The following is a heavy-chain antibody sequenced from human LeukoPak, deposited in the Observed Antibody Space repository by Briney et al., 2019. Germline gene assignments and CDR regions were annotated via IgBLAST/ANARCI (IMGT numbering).Heavy chain of an antibody. Sequence: SETLSLTCTVSGGSISSYYWSWIRQPAGKGLEWIGRIYTRGSTNYNPSLKSRVTMSVDTSKNQFSLKLSSVTAADTAVYYCARTLGYCSSTSCYRLDPWGQGTLVTVSS. CDR2: IYTRGST. V-gene: IGHV4-4*07. D-gene: IGHD2-2*01. CDR3: ARTLGYCSSTSCYRLDP. CDR1: GGSISSYY. J-gene: IGHJ5*02.